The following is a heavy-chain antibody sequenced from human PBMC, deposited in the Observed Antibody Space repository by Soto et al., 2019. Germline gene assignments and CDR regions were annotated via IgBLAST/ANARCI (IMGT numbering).Heavy chain of an antibody. Sequence: EVQLVESGGGLVQPGGSLRLSCAASGFTVNTNFMNWVRQAPGKGLEWVSIIYSGGSTYYADSVKGRFTISRHNSKNTLFLQMNSLRAEDTAVYYCARSIAAAGDYFHYWGQGTLVTVSS. J-gene: IGHJ4*02. V-gene: IGHV3-53*04. CDR3: ARSIAAAGDYFHY. CDR1: GFTVNTNF. CDR2: IYSGGST. D-gene: IGHD6-13*01.